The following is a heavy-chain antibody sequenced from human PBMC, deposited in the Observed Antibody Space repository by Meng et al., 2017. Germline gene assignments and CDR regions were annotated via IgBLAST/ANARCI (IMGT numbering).Heavy chain of an antibody. CDR3: ARDSATGDF. J-gene: IGHJ4*02. Sequence: VPLGQPGPEMKKPGASVKVSCKASGYTFTGYYMHWVRQDPGQGIEWMGRINPNGGGTNYAQKFQGRVTMTRDTSISTAYMELSRLISDDTAVYYCARDSATGDFWGQGTLVTVFS. CDR1: GYTFTGYY. CDR2: INPNGGGT. D-gene: IGHD5-12*01. V-gene: IGHV1-2*06.